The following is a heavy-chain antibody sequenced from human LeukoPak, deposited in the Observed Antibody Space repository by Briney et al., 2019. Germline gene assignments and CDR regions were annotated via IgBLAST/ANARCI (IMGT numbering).Heavy chain of an antibody. Sequence: SETLSLTCAAYGGSFSGYYWSWIRQPPGKGLEWIGEINHSGSTNYNPSLKSRVTISVDTSKNQFSLKLSSVTAADTAVYYCATYVGYCSSTSCYVPIWDYYYMDVWGKGTTVTVSS. D-gene: IGHD2-2*01. CDR2: INHSGST. V-gene: IGHV4-34*01. J-gene: IGHJ6*03. CDR1: GGSFSGYY. CDR3: ATYVGYCSSTSCYVPIWDYYYMDV.